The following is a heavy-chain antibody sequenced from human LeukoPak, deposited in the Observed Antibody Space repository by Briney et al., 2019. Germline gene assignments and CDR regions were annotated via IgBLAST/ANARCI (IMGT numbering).Heavy chain of an antibody. CDR1: GITFSNSA. CDR3: VKSAGKDGYRDVFDI. D-gene: IGHD5-24*01. Sequence: GGSLRLSCVPSGITFSNSALNWVRQAPGKGLEWVATITKNGDQTYYADSVKGLFTISRDTFRDTLYLQMNSLRAEDTAVYHCVKSAGKDGYRDVFDIWGQGTVVTVSS. J-gene: IGHJ3*02. CDR2: ITKNGDQT. V-gene: IGHV3-23*01.